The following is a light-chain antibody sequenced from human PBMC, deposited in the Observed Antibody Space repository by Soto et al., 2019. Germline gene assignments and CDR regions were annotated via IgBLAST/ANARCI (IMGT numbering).Light chain of an antibody. V-gene: IGKV1-27*01. CDR3: QSYNGAPWT. Sequence: DVQMTQSPSSLSASVGDRITITCRASQGISTYLAWYQQKSGQVPKLLIYAASTLKSGVPSRFSGSGSGTDFTLTISSLQPEDVANYCCQSYNGAPWTFGQGTKVEIK. CDR2: AAS. CDR1: QGISTY. J-gene: IGKJ1*01.